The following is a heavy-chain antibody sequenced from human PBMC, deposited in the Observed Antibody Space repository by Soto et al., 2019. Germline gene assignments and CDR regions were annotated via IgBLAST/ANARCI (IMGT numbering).Heavy chain of an antibody. CDR3: ASTLGYFSSTSCYYFDY. J-gene: IGHJ4*02. CDR2: IYWDDDK. V-gene: IGHV2-5*02. D-gene: IGHD2-2*01. Sequence: QITLKESGPTLVKPTQTLTLTCTFSGFSLSTSGVGVGWIRQPPGKALEWLALIYWDDDKRYSPSLKSRLTITKDTSKNQVVLTMTNMDPVDTATYYCASTLGYFSSTSCYYFDYWGQGTLVTVSS. CDR1: GFSLSTSGVG.